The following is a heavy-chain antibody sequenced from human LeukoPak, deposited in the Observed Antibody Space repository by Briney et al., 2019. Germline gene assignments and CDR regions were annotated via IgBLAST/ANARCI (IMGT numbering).Heavy chain of an antibody. CDR2: IIPIFGTA. V-gene: IGHV1-69*06. CDR3: AREAVIAAPPGYYYYFMDV. J-gene: IGHJ6*03. Sequence: SSVKVSCKASGGTFSSYAISWVRQAPGQGLEWMGRIIPIFGTANYAQKFQGRVTITADKSTSTAYMELSSLRSEDTAVYYCAREAVIAAPPGYYYYFMDVWGKGTTVTVS. D-gene: IGHD6-6*01. CDR1: GGTFSSYA.